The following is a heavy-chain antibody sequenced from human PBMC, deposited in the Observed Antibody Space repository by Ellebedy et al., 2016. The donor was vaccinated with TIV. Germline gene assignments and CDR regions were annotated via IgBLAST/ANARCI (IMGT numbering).Heavy chain of an antibody. Sequence: GESLKISCAASGFTFSSYAMSWVRQAPGKGLEWVSAISGSGGSTYYADSVKGRFTISRDNSKNTLYLQMNSLRAEDTAVYYCAKGTGYSSSWDDYWGQGTLVTVSS. V-gene: IGHV3-23*01. CDR2: ISGSGGST. D-gene: IGHD6-13*01. CDR3: AKGTGYSSSWDDY. J-gene: IGHJ4*02. CDR1: GFTFSSYA.